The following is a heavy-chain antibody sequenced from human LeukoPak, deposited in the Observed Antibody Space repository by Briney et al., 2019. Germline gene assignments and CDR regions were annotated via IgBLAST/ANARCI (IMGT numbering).Heavy chain of an antibody. J-gene: IGHJ3*01. CDR2: INHRGST. D-gene: IGHD1-1*01. V-gene: IGHV4-34*01. CDR3: ARDVHIYGNAFGV. CDR1: GVAFSGYY. Sequence: SEALSLTFAVDGVAFSGYYWSWICQPPGKVLEWIGEINHRGSTNYNPSLKSRVTISVDTSKNQFSMKLSSLTAADTAVYYCARDVHIYGNAFGVWGQGPMVTVSS.